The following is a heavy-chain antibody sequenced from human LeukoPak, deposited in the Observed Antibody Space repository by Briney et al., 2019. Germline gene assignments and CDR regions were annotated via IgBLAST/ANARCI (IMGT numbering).Heavy chain of an antibody. Sequence: GRSLRLSCAASGFTFDDYAMHWVRQAPGKGLEWVSGISWNSGSIGYADSVKGRFTISRDNAKNSLYLQMNSLRAEDTALYYCAKDIGFLGSSSGIDYWGQGTLVTVSS. CDR3: AKDIGFLGSSSGIDY. D-gene: IGHD6-6*01. J-gene: IGHJ4*02. V-gene: IGHV3-9*01. CDR2: ISWNSGSI. CDR1: GFTFDDYA.